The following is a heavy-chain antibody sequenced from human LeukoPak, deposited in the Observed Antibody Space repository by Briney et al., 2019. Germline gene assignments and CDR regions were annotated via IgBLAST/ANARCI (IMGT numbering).Heavy chain of an antibody. CDR2: INEDGREK. Sequence: GGSLRLSCAASGFTFSSYAMSWVRQAPGKGLEWVANINEDGREKYSVDSVKGRFTISRDNAKNSLYLQMNSLRAEDTAVYFCARSEAPGTVDYWGQGTLVTVSS. CDR1: GFTFSSYA. CDR3: ARSEAPGTVDY. V-gene: IGHV3-7*04. J-gene: IGHJ4*02.